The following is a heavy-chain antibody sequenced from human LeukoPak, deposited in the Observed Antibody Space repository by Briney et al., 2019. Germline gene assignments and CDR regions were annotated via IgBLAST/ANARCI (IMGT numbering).Heavy chain of an antibody. V-gene: IGHV4-59*04. D-gene: IGHD2-2*01. J-gene: IGHJ5*02. CDR3: AGIVVVPAAMGPGFDP. Sequence: SETLSLTCTVSGGYISTYYWSWIRQPPGKGLEWIGYIYHSGSTYYNPSLKSRVTISVDRSKNQFSLKLSSVTAADTAVYYCAGIVVVPAAMGPGFDPWGQGTLVTVSS. CDR2: IYHSGST. CDR1: GGYISTYY.